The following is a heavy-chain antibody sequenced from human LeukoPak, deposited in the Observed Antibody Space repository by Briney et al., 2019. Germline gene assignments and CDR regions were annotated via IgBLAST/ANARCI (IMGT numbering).Heavy chain of an antibody. Sequence: ASVKVSCKASGYTFTGYDINWVRQAPGQGLEWMGWMNPNSGNTGYAQSFQGGVIMTTNTSIATAYMELSSLRSEDTAVYYCARGIGYYYDSSGYRMEYYFDYWGQGTLVTVSS. CDR3: ARGIGYYYDSSGYRMEYYFDY. J-gene: IGHJ4*02. CDR1: GYTFTGYD. V-gene: IGHV1-8*01. CDR2: MNPNSGNT. D-gene: IGHD3-22*01.